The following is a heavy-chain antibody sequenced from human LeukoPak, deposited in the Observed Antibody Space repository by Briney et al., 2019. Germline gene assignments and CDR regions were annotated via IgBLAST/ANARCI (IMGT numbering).Heavy chain of an antibody. D-gene: IGHD4-11*01. CDR3: ARVGTTGATADN. CDR2: INPSGGST. J-gene: IGHJ4*02. Sequence: ASVKVSCTASGHTLSNDYMNWVRRAPGQGLEWMGIINPSGGSTSYAQKFQGRVTMTSDTSTSTVYMELKSLRSEDTAVYFCARVGTTGATADNWGQGTLVTVSS. V-gene: IGHV1-46*01. CDR1: GHTLSNDY.